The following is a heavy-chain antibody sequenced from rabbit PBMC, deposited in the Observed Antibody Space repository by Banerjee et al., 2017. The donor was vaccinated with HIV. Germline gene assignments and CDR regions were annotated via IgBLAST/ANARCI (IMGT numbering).Heavy chain of an antibody. Sequence: QEQLEESGGDLVKPEGSLTLTCTASGFTIVRGYMCWVRQAPGKGLEWIACINAVTGKAVYASWAKGRFTFSKTSSTTVTLQMTSLTAADTATYFCARDTGSSFSSYGMDLWGPGTLVTVS. J-gene: IGHJ6*01. D-gene: IGHD8-1*01. CDR1: GFTIVRGY. V-gene: IGHV1S45*01. CDR3: ARDTGSSFSSYGMDL. CDR2: INAVTGKA.